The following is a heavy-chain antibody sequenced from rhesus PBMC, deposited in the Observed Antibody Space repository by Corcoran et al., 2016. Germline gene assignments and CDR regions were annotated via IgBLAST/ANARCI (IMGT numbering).Heavy chain of an antibody. D-gene: IGHD4-23*01. Sequence: QVQLQESGPGVVKPSETLSLTCAVSGGSISDSYRWSWIRQPPGKGLEWIGYIYGSSTRTNYNPSLKSRVTISKDTSKNQFSLKLSSVTAADTAVYYCARDGEYSNYVRYWYFDLWGPGTPITISS. J-gene: IGHJ2*01. V-gene: IGHV4S10*01. CDR2: IYGSSTRT. CDR1: GGSISDSYR. CDR3: ARDGEYSNYVRYWYFDL.